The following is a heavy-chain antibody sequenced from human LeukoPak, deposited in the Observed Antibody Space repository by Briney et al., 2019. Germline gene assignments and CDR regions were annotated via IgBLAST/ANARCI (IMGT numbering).Heavy chain of an antibody. V-gene: IGHV4-38-2*01. CDR2: IYHSGST. CDR3: ARHAASGYALDAFDI. CDR1: GYSISSGYY. J-gene: IGHJ3*02. Sequence: SETLSLTCAVSGYSISSGYYWGWIRQPPGKGLGWIGSIYHSGSTYYNPSLKRRVTISVDTSKNQFSLKLSSVSAADTAVYYCARHAASGYALDAFDIWGQGTMVTVSS. D-gene: IGHD3-22*01.